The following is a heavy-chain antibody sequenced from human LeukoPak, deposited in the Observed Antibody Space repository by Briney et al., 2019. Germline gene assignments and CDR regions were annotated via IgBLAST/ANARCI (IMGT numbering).Heavy chain of an antibody. CDR2: ISWNSGSI. Sequence: GGSLRLSCAASGFTFDDYAMHWVRQAPGKGLEWVSGISWNSGSIGYADSVKGRFTISRDNAKNSLYLQMNSLRAEDTALYYCAKAYYGSGSSPDWFDPWGQGTLVTVSS. D-gene: IGHD3-10*01. J-gene: IGHJ5*02. V-gene: IGHV3-9*01. CDR1: GFTFDDYA. CDR3: AKAYYGSGSSPDWFDP.